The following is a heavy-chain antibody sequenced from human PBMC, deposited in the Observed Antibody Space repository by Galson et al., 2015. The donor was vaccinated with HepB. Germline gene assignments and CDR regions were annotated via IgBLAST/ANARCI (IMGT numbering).Heavy chain of an antibody. CDR1: GGSISSYY. J-gene: IGHJ5*02. CDR2: IYYSGST. Sequence: SETLSLTCTVSGGSISSYYWSWIRQPPGKGLEWIGYIYYSGSTNYNPSLKSRVAMSVDTSKNQFHLKLSSMTAADTAVYFCARQGGLAAGENWFDPWGQGTLVTVSS. D-gene: IGHD6-13*01. V-gene: IGHV4-59*01. CDR3: ARQGGLAAGENWFDP.